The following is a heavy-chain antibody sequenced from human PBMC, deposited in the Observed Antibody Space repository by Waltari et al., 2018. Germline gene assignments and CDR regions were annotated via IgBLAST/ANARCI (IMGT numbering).Heavy chain of an antibody. Sequence: QVQLQESGPGLVKPSETLSLTCAVSGYSISSGYYWGWIRQPPGKGLEWIGSIYHSGSTYYTPSLKSRVTISVDTSKNQFSLKLSSVTAADTAVYYCARHTGGIVGAPPGDWGQGTLVTVSS. D-gene: IGHD1-26*01. CDR1: GYSISSGYY. J-gene: IGHJ4*02. CDR3: ARHTGGIVGAPPGD. CDR2: IYHSGST. V-gene: IGHV4-38-2*01.